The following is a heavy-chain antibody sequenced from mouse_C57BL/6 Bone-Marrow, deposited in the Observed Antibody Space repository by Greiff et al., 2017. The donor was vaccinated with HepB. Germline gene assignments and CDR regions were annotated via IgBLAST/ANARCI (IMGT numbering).Heavy chain of an antibody. CDR2: IYPSDSET. V-gene: IGHV1-61*01. D-gene: IGHD2-3*01. J-gene: IGHJ2*01. CDR3: ARHDGYYVFDY. CDR1: GYTLTSYW. Sequence: QVQLQQPGAELVRPGSSVKLSCKASGYTLTSYWMDWVKQRPGQGLEWIGNIYPSDSETHYNQKFKDKATLTVDKSSSTAYMQLSSLTSEDSAVYYCARHDGYYVFDYWGQGTTLTVSS.